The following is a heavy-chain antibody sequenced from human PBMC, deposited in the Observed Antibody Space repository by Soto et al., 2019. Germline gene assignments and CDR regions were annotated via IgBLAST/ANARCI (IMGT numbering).Heavy chain of an antibody. V-gene: IGHV3-23*01. CDR3: AKEDWGRICYFCFDMVV. Sequence: PGGPLRLPCPASEFTFSSNAMSWVRQAPGKGLEWVSAISGSGGSTYYAGSVKGRFSISRDNSKYTLNLQMNSLRAEDTEVFYCAKEDWGRICYFCFDMVVWGEGTRDSVS. CDR2: ISGSGGST. D-gene: IGHD3-16*01. CDR1: EFTFSSNA. J-gene: IGHJ6*02.